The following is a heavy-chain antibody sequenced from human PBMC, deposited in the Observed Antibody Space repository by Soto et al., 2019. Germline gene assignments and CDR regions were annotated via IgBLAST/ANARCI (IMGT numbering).Heavy chain of an antibody. D-gene: IGHD3-9*01. CDR1: GYTFTGYY. J-gene: IGHJ5*02. Sequence: ASVKVSCKASGYTFTGYYMHWVRQAPGQGLEWMGWINPNSGGTNYAQKFQGWVTMTRDTSISTAYMELSRLRSDDTAVYYCAREKPNYDILTGYYRPVAWFDPWGQGTLVTVSS. CDR3: AREKPNYDILTGYYRPVAWFDP. V-gene: IGHV1-2*04. CDR2: INPNSGGT.